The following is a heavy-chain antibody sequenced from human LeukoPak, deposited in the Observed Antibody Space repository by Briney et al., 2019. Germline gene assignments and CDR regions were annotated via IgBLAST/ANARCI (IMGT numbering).Heavy chain of an antibody. CDR1: GFSFSDHG. J-gene: IGHJ4*02. V-gene: IGHV3-33*08. CDR2: IWYDGSNE. Sequence: GGSLRLSCAASGFSFSDHGMHWVRQAPGKGLEWVAVIWYDGSNENYADSVKGRFTISRDNSKSTLYLQMNSLRAEDTAVYYCARSDPPGQWLVPGGGQGTLVTVSS. CDR3: ARSDPPGQWLVPG. D-gene: IGHD6-19*01.